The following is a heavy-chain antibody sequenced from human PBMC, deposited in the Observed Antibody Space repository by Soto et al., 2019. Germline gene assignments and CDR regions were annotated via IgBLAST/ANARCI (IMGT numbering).Heavy chain of an antibody. J-gene: IGHJ5*01. V-gene: IGHV1-2*04. CDR3: ARAVARDGSSWYMGGYYS. CDR2: INPDSGGT. D-gene: IGHD6-13*01. CDR1: GYSFTAYY. Sequence: ASVKVSCKASGYSFTAYYIHWVRQAPGQGLEWMGWINPDSGGTDYAQKFEGWVTLTRDTSIDTVYMELTRLKSNDTAVYYCARAVARDGSSWYMGGYYSWG.